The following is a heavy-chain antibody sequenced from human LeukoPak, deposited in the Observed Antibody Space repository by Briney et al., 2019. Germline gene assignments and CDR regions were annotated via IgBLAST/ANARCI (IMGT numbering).Heavy chain of an antibody. Sequence: GGSLRLSCAASGFTFSSYTMNWVRQAPGKGLEWVSYISSNSGTIYYAASVKGRFTISRDNAKNSLYLQMNNLRAEDTAVYYCARADYDFFFDYWGQGTLVTVSS. CDR3: ARADYDFFFDY. CDR2: ISSNSGTI. J-gene: IGHJ4*02. D-gene: IGHD3/OR15-3a*01. V-gene: IGHV3-48*04. CDR1: GFTFSSYT.